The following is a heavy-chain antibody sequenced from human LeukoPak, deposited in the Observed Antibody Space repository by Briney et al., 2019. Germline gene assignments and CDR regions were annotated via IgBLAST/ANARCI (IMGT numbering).Heavy chain of an antibody. J-gene: IGHJ2*01. CDR1: GFTFSSYG. V-gene: IGHV3-30*03. Sequence: GGSLRLSCAASGFTFSSYGMHWVRQAPGKGLEWVAVISYDGSNKYYADSVKGRFIISRDNAKNTLFLQMNSLRAEDTAVYFCARETDIYWYLDVWGRGTLVTVSS. CDR3: ARETDIYWYLDV. CDR2: ISYDGSNK.